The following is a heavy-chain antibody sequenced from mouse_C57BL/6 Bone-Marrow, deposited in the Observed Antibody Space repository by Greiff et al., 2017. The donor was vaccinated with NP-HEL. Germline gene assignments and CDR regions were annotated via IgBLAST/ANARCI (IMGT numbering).Heavy chain of an antibody. CDR2: IYPGDGDT. J-gene: IGHJ4*01. CDR3: ARGAIYYGSMDY. V-gene: IGHV1-82*01. CDR1: GYAFSSSW. Sequence: QVQLQQSGPELVKPGASVKLPCTASGYAFSSSWMNWVKQRPGKGLEWIGRIYPGDGDTNYNGKFKGKATLTADKSSSTAYMQLSSLTSEDSAVYFCARGAIYYGSMDYWGQGTSLTVSS. D-gene: IGHD2-2*01.